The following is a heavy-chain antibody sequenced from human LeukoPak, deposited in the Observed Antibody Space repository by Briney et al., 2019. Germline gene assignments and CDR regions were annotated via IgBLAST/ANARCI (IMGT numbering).Heavy chain of an antibody. D-gene: IGHD3-22*01. J-gene: IGHJ3*02. V-gene: IGHV4-38-2*02. CDR1: GYSISSGYY. Sequence: SETLSLTCSVSGYSISSGYYWGWIRQPPGKGLEWIGSIYHSGSTYYNPSLKGRVTISVDTSKSQFSLKLSSVTAADTAVYYCARLTYYYDTTGYSYAFDIWGQGTMVTVSS. CDR2: IYHSGST. CDR3: ARLTYYYDTTGYSYAFDI.